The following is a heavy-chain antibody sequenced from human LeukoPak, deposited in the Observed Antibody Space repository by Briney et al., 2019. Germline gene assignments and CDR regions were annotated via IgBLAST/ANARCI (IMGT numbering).Heavy chain of an antibody. CDR2: INWNGGST. V-gene: IGHV3-20*01. CDR1: GFTFDDYG. CDR3: AGDINREGFDAFDI. Sequence: GGSLRLSCAASGFTFDDYGMSWVRQAPGKGLEWVSGINWNGGSTGYADSVKGRFTISRDNAKNSLYLQMNSLRAEDTALYHCAGDINREGFDAFDIWGQGTMVTVSS. D-gene: IGHD1-14*01. J-gene: IGHJ3*02.